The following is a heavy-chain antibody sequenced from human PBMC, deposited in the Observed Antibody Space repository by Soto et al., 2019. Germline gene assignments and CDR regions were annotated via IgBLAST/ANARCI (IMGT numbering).Heavy chain of an antibody. Sequence: SETLSLTCTVSGGSISSGGYYWSWIRQHPGKGLEWIGYIYYSGSTYYNPSLKSRVTISVDTSKNQFSLKLSSVTAADTAVYYCARDQSRDAVYFQHWGQGTLVTVYS. V-gene: IGHV4-31*03. J-gene: IGHJ1*01. CDR1: GGSISSGGYY. CDR2: IYYSGST. CDR3: ARDQSRDAVYFQH.